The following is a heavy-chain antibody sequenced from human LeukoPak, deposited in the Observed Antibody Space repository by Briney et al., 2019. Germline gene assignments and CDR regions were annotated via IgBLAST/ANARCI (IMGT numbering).Heavy chain of an antibody. CDR3: ARIYYGDYGSYWFDP. CDR1: GFSLSNARMG. CDR2: IFSNVEK. D-gene: IGHD4-17*01. V-gene: IGHV2-26*01. Sequence: SGPVLVKPTETLTLTCTVSGFSLSNARMGVSWIRQPPGKALEWLAHIFSNVEKYYSTSLKSRLTISKDTSKSQVVLTMTNMDPVDTATYYCARIYYGDYGSYWFDPWGQGTLVTVSS. J-gene: IGHJ5*02.